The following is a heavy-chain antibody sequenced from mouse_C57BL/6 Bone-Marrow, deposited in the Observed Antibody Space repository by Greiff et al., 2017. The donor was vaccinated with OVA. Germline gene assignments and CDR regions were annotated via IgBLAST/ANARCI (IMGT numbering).Heavy chain of an antibody. CDR3: TTGASNYRYYFDY. Sequence: VQLKQSGAEPVRPGASVKLSCTASGFNIKDDYMHWVKQRPEQGLEWIGWIDPENGDTEYASKFQGKATITADTSSNTAYLQLSSLTSEDTAVYYCTTGASNYRYYFDYWGQGTTLTVSS. CDR2: IDPENGDT. J-gene: IGHJ2*01. CDR1: GFNIKDDY. D-gene: IGHD2-5*01. V-gene: IGHV14-4*01.